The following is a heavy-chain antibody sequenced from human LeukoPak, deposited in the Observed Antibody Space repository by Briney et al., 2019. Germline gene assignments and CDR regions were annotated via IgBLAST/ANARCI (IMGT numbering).Heavy chain of an antibody. Sequence: GGSLRLSCAASGFTFRHYGMSWVRQAPGKGLQWVSAISGSGGGSYYADSVKGRFTISRDNSRNTLYLQMNRLRAEDTAVYYCAKDQSRRSRPPATTVTTDYWGQGTLVTVSS. J-gene: IGHJ4*02. CDR3: AKDQSRRSRPPATTVTTDY. CDR2: ISGSGGGS. D-gene: IGHD4-17*01. V-gene: IGHV3-23*01. CDR1: GFTFRHYG.